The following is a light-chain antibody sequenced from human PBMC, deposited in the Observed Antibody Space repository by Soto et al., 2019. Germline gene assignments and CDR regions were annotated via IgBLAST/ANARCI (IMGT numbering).Light chain of an antibody. CDR3: QQYGSLSWT. V-gene: IGKV3-20*01. Sequence: EIVMTQSPATLSASPGERATLSCRASQSVRSNLAWYQQKPGHAPRIIIFGASGRATGIPDRFSGSGSGTDFTLTISRLEPEDFAVYYCQQYGSLSWTFGQGTKVDIK. J-gene: IGKJ1*01. CDR1: QSVRSN. CDR2: GAS.